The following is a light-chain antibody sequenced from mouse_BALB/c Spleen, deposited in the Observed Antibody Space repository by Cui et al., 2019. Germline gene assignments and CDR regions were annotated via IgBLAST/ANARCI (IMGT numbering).Light chain of an antibody. V-gene: IGKV6-23*01. CDR3: QQYSSYPLT. J-gene: IGKJ2*01. CDR2: WAS. Sequence: DIVMTQSHKFMSTSVGDRVSITCKASQDVGTAVAWYQQKPGQSPKLLIYWASTRHTGVPDRFTGSGSGTDFTLTISNVQSEDLADYFCQQYSSYPLTFGGGDQAGNKT. CDR1: QDVGTA.